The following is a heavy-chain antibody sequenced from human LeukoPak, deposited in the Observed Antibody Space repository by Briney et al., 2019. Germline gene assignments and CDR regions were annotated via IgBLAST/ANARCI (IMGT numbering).Heavy chain of an antibody. Sequence: PSETLSLTCTVSGGSISTYYWNWIRQPPGKGLEWVGYIYYSGSTKYNPSLNSRVTISVDTSKNQFSLKLSSVTAADTAVYYCAREMAITGALDTWGQGSMVTVSS. CDR2: IYYSGST. CDR1: GGSISTYY. D-gene: IGHD5-24*01. CDR3: AREMAITGALDT. V-gene: IGHV4-59*01. J-gene: IGHJ3*02.